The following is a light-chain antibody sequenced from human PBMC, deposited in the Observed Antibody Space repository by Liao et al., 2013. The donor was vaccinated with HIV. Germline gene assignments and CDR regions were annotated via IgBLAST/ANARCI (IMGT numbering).Light chain of an antibody. V-gene: IGLV3-21*01. CDR1: DIGSKS. J-gene: IGLJ1*01. CDR2: FDS. Sequence: SYVLTQPPSVSVAPGKTARITCGGEDIGSKSVHWYHQKPGQAPVLVIYFDSDRPSGIPERFSGSNSGNTATLTISGTQAIDEADYYCQAWGSTSAYVFGTGTKVTVL. CDR3: QAWGSTSAYV.